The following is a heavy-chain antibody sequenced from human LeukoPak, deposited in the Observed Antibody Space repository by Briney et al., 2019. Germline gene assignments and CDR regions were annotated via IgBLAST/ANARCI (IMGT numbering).Heavy chain of an antibody. CDR3: ARMDKEGDASRVDWFDP. CDR1: GYTFTTYG. CDR2: MSPNSGNT. V-gene: IGHV1-8*03. Sequence: ASVKVSCKPSGYTFTTYGINWVRQASGQGLEWMGWMSPNSGNTGYAHKFQGRVTITRNTSISTVYIELSDLRSEDTAVYYCARMDKEGDASRVDWFDPWGQGTLVTVSS. D-gene: IGHD2-2*03. J-gene: IGHJ5*02.